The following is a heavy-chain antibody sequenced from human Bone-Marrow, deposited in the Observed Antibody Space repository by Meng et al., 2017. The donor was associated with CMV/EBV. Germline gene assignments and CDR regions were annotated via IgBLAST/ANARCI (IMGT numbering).Heavy chain of an antibody. J-gene: IGHJ4*02. D-gene: IGHD3-16*01. CDR1: GYAFNGYY. Sequence: SVTVSCKTSGYAFNGYYIHWVRQDPGQGLEWMGWITPNTGGTNYAQKFQGRVTMTRDTSISTAYLELSRLRSDDTAVYYCARGDNVDYWGQGTLVTVPQ. CDR2: ITPNTGGT. V-gene: IGHV1-2*02. CDR3: ARGDNVDY.